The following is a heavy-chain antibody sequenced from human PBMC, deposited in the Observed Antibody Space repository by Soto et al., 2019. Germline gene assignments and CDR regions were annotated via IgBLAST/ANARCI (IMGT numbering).Heavy chain of an antibody. D-gene: IGHD2-8*01. Sequence: SVKVSCKASGGTFSSYAISWVRQAPGQGLEWMGGIIPIFGTANYAQKFQGRVTITADESTSTAYMELSSLRSEDTAVYYCARGSSGVYAILSYWGQGTLVTVSS. CDR3: ARGSSGVYAILSY. CDR2: IIPIFGTA. J-gene: IGHJ4*02. V-gene: IGHV1-69*13. CDR1: GGTFSSYA.